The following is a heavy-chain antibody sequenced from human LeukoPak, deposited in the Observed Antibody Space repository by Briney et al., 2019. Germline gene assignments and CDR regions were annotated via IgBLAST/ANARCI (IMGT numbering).Heavy chain of an antibody. Sequence: TSVKVSCKASGYTFTSYGISWVRQAPGQGLEWMGWISAYNGNTNYAQKLQGRVTMTTDTSTSTACMELRSLRSDDTAVYYCARVRYCSGGSCYLGYFDYWGQGTLVTVSS. V-gene: IGHV1-18*01. CDR1: GYTFTSYG. J-gene: IGHJ4*02. D-gene: IGHD2-15*01. CDR3: ARVRYCSGGSCYLGYFDY. CDR2: ISAYNGNT.